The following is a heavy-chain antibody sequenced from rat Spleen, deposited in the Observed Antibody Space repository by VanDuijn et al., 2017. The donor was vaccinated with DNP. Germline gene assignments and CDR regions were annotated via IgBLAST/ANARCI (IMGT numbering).Heavy chain of an antibody. CDR2: ISYDGSST. CDR3: TTGQLLDY. D-gene: IGHD1-10*01. V-gene: IGHV5-31*01. J-gene: IGHJ2*01. Sequence: EVQLVESGGGPVQPGRSLKLSCVASGFIFSNYWMTWIRQAPGKGLEWVASISYDGSSTYYPDSVKGRFTISRDNAKSTLYLQMNSLRSGDTATYYCTTGQLLDYWGQGVMVTVSS. CDR1: GFIFSNYW.